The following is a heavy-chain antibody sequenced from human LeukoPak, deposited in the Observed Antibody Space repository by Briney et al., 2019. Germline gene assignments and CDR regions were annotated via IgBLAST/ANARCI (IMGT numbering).Heavy chain of an antibody. Sequence: PGGSLRLSCAASGFTFSNYGMHWFRQAPAKGLEWVAFIRYDGSNKYSADSVKGRLTISRDISKNTLYLHMNSLRVEDTAVYYCAKEGTLTPIDYWGQGTLVTVSS. CDR2: IRYDGSNK. CDR3: AKEGTLTPIDY. D-gene: IGHD4-17*01. J-gene: IGHJ4*02. CDR1: GFTFSNYG. V-gene: IGHV3-30*02.